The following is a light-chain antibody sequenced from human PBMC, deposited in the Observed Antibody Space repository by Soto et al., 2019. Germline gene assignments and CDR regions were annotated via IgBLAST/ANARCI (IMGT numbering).Light chain of an antibody. CDR3: QQRANWPLTT. Sequence: IQMAPSPSSLSASVGDRVTITCLASQRISSWLAWYQQKPGKAPKLLIYDASNLETGVPSRFSGSGSGTDFTLTIRSLEPEDFAIYYCQQRANWPLTTFGHGTRLEIK. CDR2: DAS. CDR1: QRISSW. J-gene: IGKJ5*01. V-gene: IGKV1-5*01.